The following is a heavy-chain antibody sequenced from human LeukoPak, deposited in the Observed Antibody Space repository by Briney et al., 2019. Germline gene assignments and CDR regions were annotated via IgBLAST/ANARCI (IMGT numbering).Heavy chain of an antibody. CDR2: ISSGGSTI. V-gene: IGHV3-48*03. D-gene: IGHD6-19*01. CDR3: ARGSSVAGYGY. CDR1: GFTFSSYE. J-gene: IGHJ4*02. Sequence: GGSLRLSCAASGFTFSSYEMNWVRQAPGKGLEWVSYISSGGSTIYYADSVKGRFTISRDDAKNSLYLQMNSLRAEDTAVYYCARGSSVAGYGYWGQGTLVTVSS.